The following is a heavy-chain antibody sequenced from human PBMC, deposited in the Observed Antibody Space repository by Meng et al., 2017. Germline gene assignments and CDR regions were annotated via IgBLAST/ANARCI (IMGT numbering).Heavy chain of an antibody. J-gene: IGHJ4*02. CDR3: ARYVAVAGVDY. D-gene: IGHD6-19*01. Sequence: QVDRGEAGGEGEKPAAAVEISCNASGYTFTSYDSNWGRPATGQGRDWMGWMNPNSGNTGYAQKFQGRVTMTRNTSISTAYMELSSLGSEDTAVYYCARYVAVAGVDYWGQGTLVTVSS. V-gene: IGHV1-8*01. CDR2: MNPNSGNT. CDR1: GYTFTSYD.